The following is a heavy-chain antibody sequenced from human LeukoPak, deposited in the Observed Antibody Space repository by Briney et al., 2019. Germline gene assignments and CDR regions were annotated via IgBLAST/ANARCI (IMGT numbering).Heavy chain of an antibody. CDR2: ISSSSSTI. D-gene: IGHD2-2*01. Sequence: QSGGSLRLSCAASGFTFSSYSMNWVRQAPGKGLEWVSYISSSSSTIYYADSVKGRFTISRDNAKNSLYLQMNSLRAEDTAVYYCAREGIVVVPAAYYYYYMDVWGNGTTVTVSS. CDR1: GFTFSSYS. J-gene: IGHJ6*03. V-gene: IGHV3-48*01. CDR3: AREGIVVVPAAYYYYYMDV.